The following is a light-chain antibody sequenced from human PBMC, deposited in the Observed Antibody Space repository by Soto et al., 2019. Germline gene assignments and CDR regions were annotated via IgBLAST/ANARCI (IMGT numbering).Light chain of an antibody. V-gene: IGKV3-15*01. CDR1: QSVSDY. CDR3: QQYSNLPRT. Sequence: EIVMTQSPATLSVSPGERATLSCRASQSVSDYLAWYQQTPGQPPRLLIYPASTRATGIPARFSGSGSGTEFTLTISSLQSEDFAVYYCQQYSNLPRTFGQGTRVEIK. J-gene: IGKJ1*01. CDR2: PAS.